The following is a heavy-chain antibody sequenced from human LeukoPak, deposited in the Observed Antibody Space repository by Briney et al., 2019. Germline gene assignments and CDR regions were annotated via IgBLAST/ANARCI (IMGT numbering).Heavy chain of an antibody. D-gene: IGHD1-26*01. V-gene: IGHV1-69*06. CDR3: ARDPVREEWELLGY. Sequence: SVKVSCKASGGTFSSYAISWVRQAPGQGLEWMGGIIPIFGTANYAQKFQGRVTITADKSTSTAYMELSSLRSEDTAVYYCARDPVREEWELLGYWGQGTLVTVSS. CDR1: GGTFSSYA. J-gene: IGHJ4*02. CDR2: IIPIFGTA.